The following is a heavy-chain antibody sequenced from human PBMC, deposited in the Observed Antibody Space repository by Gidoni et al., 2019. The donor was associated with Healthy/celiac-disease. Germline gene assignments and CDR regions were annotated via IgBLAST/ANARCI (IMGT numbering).Heavy chain of an antibody. D-gene: IGHD3-3*01. CDR3: ARVRESSGITISSIAFDI. Sequence: QVQLVQSGAEVKKPGASVKVSCKASGYTFTSYYMHWVRQAPGQGLEWIGIINPSGGSTSYAQKFQGRVTMTRDTSTSTVYMELSSLRSEDTAVYYCARVRESSGITISSIAFDIWGQGTMVTVSS. V-gene: IGHV1-46*03. CDR1: GYTFTSYY. J-gene: IGHJ3*02. CDR2: INPSGGST.